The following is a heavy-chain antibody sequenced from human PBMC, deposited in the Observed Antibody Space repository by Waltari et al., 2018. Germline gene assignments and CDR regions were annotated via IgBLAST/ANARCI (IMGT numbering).Heavy chain of an antibody. CDR3: TRGLVGAPG. CDR1: GFTFFNYE. CDR2: ISNTGTRT. Sequence: VQLVESGGDVLQPGGSLRLTCETSGFTFFNYEMNWVRQAPGKGLEGIAYISNTGTRTFYSDSVRGRFTISRDDAKNSVFLQMNDLKVDDSGLYYCTRGLVGAPGWGQGTLVTVSS. V-gene: IGHV3-48*03. J-gene: IGHJ4*02. D-gene: IGHD1-26*01.